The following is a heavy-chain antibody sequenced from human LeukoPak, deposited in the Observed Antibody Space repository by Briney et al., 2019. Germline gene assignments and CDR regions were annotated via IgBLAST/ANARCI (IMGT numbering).Heavy chain of an antibody. Sequence: GGSLRLSCAASGLTFSDYYMSWIRQAPGKGLEWVSYISSSGSTIYYADSVKGRFTISRDNAKTSLYLQMNSLRAEDTAVYFCARDDSDVDMAAAIYREGDYFDSWGQGTLVTVSS. V-gene: IGHV3-11*04. D-gene: IGHD5-12*01. CDR2: ISSSGSTI. CDR3: ARDDSDVDMAAAIYREGDYFDS. J-gene: IGHJ4*02. CDR1: GLTFSDYY.